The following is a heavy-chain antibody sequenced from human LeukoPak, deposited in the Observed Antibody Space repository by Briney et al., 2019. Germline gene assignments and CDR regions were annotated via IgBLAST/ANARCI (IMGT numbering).Heavy chain of an antibody. Sequence: GGSLRLSCAASGFTFSSYAMHWVRQAPGKGLEWVAVISYDGSNKYYADSVKGRFTISRDNSKNTLYLQMNSLRAEDTAVYYCARDDYFDYWGQGTLVTVSS. V-gene: IGHV3-30-3*01. CDR1: GFTFSSYA. J-gene: IGHJ4*02. CDR3: ARDDYFDY. CDR2: ISYDGSNK.